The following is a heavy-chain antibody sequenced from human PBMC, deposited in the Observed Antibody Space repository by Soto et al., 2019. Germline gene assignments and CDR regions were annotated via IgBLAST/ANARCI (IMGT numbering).Heavy chain of an antibody. Sequence: QVQVVQSGAEVKKSGSSVKVSCKTSGGTFRSYAVNWVRQAPGQGLEWMGRIIPVLDTTTYAQTFQGRLTFTAEESTSTAYMELRSLRPEDTAVYYCARGGIAARPKHISFDPWGQGTLVTVSS. D-gene: IGHD6-6*01. J-gene: IGHJ5*02. CDR3: ARGGIAARPKHISFDP. CDR1: GGTFRSYA. CDR2: IIPVLDTT. V-gene: IGHV1-69*01.